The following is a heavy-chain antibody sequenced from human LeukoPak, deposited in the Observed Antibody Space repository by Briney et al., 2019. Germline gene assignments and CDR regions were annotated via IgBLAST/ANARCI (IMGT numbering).Heavy chain of an antibody. CDR2: INHSGST. J-gene: IGHJ6*03. V-gene: IGHV4-34*01. Sequence: SETLSLTCAVYGGSFSGYYWSWIRQPPGKGLEWIGEINHSGSTNYNPSLKSRVTISVDTSKNQFSLKLSSVTAADTAVYYCARLGKSFYYYMDVWGKGTPVTVSS. CDR1: GGSFSGYY. CDR3: ARLGKSFYYYMDV. D-gene: IGHD1-26*01.